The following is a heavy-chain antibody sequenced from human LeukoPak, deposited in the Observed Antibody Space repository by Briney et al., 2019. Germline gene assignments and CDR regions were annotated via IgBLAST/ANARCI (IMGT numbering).Heavy chain of an antibody. CDR2: IYYSGST. J-gene: IGHJ4*02. Sequence: KASETLSLTCTVSGGSISSSSYYWGWIRQPPGKGLEWIGSIYYSGSTYYNPSLKSRVTISVDTSKNQFSLKLSSVTAADTAVYYCATPLFHSSPFDYWGQGTLVTVSS. D-gene: IGHD6-19*01. V-gene: IGHV4-39*01. CDR3: ATPLFHSSPFDY. CDR1: GGSISSSSYY.